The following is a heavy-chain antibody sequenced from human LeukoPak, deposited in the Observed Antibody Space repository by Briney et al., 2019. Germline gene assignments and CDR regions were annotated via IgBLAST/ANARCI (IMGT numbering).Heavy chain of an antibody. CDR2: IYPGDSDT. V-gene: IGHV5-51*01. J-gene: IGHJ4*02. D-gene: IGHD3-10*01. CDR1: GYSFTSYW. Sequence: GESLYVYCKGSGYSFTSYWIGWVRQMPGKGLEWMGIIYPGDSDTRYSPSFQGQVTISADKSISTAYLQWSSLKASDTAMYYCARRITMVRGVIYFDYWGQGTLVTVSS. CDR3: ARRITMVRGVIYFDY.